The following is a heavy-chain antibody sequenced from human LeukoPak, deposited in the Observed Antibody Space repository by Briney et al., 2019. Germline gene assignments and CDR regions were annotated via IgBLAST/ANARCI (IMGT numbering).Heavy chain of an antibody. CDR2: NYYSGSP. D-gene: IGHD3-10*01. CDR3: ARDYYGSGKYYYYGMDV. J-gene: IGHJ6*04. V-gene: IGHV4-30-4*01. CDR1: GGHISIGDYY. Sequence: ESSQTLSLTCTVSGGHISIGDYYYSSTPQPPAKGLEGIGHNYYSGSPYYHPSFSRHITISVDTCKNQFSLKLSSATAADTAVYYCARDYYGSGKYYYYGMDVWGKGTTVTVSS.